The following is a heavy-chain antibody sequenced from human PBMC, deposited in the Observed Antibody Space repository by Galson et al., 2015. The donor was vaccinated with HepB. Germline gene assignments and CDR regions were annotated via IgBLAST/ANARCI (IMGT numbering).Heavy chain of an antibody. J-gene: IGHJ5*02. V-gene: IGHV5-51*01. CDR2: IYPGDSDT. CDR1: GYSFTSYW. CDR3: AGQRFDYGDYGWFDP. D-gene: IGHD4-17*01. Sequence: QSGAEVKKPGESLKISCTGSGYSFTSYWIGWVRQMPGKGLEWMGIIYPGDSDTRYSPSFQGQVTISADKSISTAYLQWSSLKASDTAMYYCAGQRFDYGDYGWFDPWGQGTLVTVSS.